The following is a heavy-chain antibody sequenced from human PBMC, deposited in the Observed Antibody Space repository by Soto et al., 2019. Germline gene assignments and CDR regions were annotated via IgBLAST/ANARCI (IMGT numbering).Heavy chain of an antibody. CDR2: ISGSGGST. Sequence: PGGSLRLSCAASGFTFSSYAMSWVRQAPGKGLEWVSAISGSGGSTYYADSVKGRFTISRDNSKNTLYLQMNSLRAEDTAVYYCAKGAVGFWSGYYGWFDPWGQGTLVTVSS. V-gene: IGHV3-23*01. CDR1: GFTFSSYA. J-gene: IGHJ5*02. D-gene: IGHD3-3*01. CDR3: AKGAVGFWSGYYGWFDP.